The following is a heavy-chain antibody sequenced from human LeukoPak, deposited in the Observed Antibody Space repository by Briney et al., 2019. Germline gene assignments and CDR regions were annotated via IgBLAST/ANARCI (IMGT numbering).Heavy chain of an antibody. V-gene: IGHV4-39*01. J-gene: IGHJ6*03. Sequence: SETLSHTCTVSGGSISSSSYYWGWIRQPPGKGLEWIGSIYYSGSTYYNPSLKSRVTISVDTSKNQFSLKLSSVTAADTAVYYCATQAYYYYYMDVWGKGTTVTVSS. CDR3: ATQAYYYYYMDV. CDR1: GGSISSSSYY. CDR2: IYYSGST.